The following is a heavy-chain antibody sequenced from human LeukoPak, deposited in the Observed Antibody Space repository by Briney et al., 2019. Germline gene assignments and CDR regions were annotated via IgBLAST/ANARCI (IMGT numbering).Heavy chain of an antibody. CDR2: ISGSGGST. V-gene: IGHV3-23*01. J-gene: IGHJ4*02. CDR3: ATRGPMAGYFDY. Sequence: GGSLKPSCPASGFTFSSYAMSWFRQAPGKGLEGVSAISGSGGSTYYADSVKGRFTISRDNSKNTLYLQMNSLRAEDTAVYYCATRGPMAGYFDYWGQGTLVTVSS. D-gene: IGHD5-24*01. CDR1: GFTFSSYA.